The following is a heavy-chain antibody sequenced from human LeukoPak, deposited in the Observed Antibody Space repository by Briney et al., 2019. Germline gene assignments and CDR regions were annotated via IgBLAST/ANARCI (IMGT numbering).Heavy chain of an antibody. Sequence: ASVKVSCKASGYTFTSYGISWVRQASGQGLECMGWISAYNGNTNYAQKLQGRVTMTTDTSTSTAYMELRSLRSDDTAVYYCARGGYFGYCSGGSCPDAFDIWGQGTMVTVSS. CDR2: ISAYNGNT. J-gene: IGHJ3*02. D-gene: IGHD2-15*01. CDR1: GYTFTSYG. CDR3: ARGGYFGYCSGGSCPDAFDI. V-gene: IGHV1-18*01.